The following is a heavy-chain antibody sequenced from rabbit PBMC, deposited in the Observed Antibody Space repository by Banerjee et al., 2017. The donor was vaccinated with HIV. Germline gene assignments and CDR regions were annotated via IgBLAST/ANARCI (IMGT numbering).Heavy chain of an antibody. Sequence: QEQLEESGGDLVKPEGSLTLTCTASGFSFSSSYWMCWVRQAPRKGLEWIACVVAGSDGMTYYASWAKGRFTISKTSSPTVTLQMTSLTAADTATYFCARGADNNSYIPYFRLWGPGTLVTVS. J-gene: IGHJ4*01. D-gene: IGHD1-1*01. V-gene: IGHV1S45*01. CDR3: ARGADNNSYIPYFRL. CDR2: VVAGSDGMT. CDR1: GFSFSSSYW.